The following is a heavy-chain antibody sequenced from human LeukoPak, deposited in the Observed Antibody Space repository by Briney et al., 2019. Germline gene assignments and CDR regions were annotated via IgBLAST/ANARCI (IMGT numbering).Heavy chain of an antibody. CDR2: ISGSGGST. D-gene: IGHD1-26*01. CDR3: AKDRGGSYPRASFDY. V-gene: IGHV3-23*01. J-gene: IGHJ4*02. Sequence: PGGSLRLSCAASGFTFSSYAMSWVRQAPGKGLEWVSVISGSGGSTYYADSVKGRFTISRDNSRDTVYLQMNSLRAEDTAVYYCAKDRGGSYPRASFDYWGQGTLVTVSS. CDR1: GFTFSSYA.